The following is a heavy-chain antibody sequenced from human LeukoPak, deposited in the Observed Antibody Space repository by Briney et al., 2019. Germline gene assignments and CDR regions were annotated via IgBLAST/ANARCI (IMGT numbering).Heavy chain of an antibody. Sequence: PGGSLRLSCAASGFTFSGCGMHWVRQAPGKGLEWVAFIWYDGRDKYYVDSVKGRFTISRDNSKNTLYLQMNSLRAEDTAMYYCAKDLYSYGCYFHYWGQGTLVTVSS. CDR1: GFTFSGCG. V-gene: IGHV3-30*02. CDR3: AKDLYSYGCYFHY. D-gene: IGHD5-18*01. CDR2: IWYDGRDK. J-gene: IGHJ4*02.